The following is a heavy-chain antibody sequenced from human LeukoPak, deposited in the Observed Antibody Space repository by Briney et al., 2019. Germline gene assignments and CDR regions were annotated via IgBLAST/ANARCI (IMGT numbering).Heavy chain of an antibody. Sequence: GASVKVSCKASGGTFSSYAISWVRQAPGQGLEWMGGIIPIFGTANYAQKFQGRVTITADKSTSTAYMELSSLRSEDTAVYYCARYKAEWELLRGAFDIWGQGTMVTVSS. CDR2: IIPIFGTA. D-gene: IGHD1-26*01. J-gene: IGHJ3*02. CDR3: ARYKAEWELLRGAFDI. CDR1: GGTFSSYA. V-gene: IGHV1-69*06.